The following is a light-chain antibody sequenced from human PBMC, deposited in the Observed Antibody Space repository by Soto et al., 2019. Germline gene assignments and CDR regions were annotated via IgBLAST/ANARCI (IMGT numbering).Light chain of an antibody. J-gene: IGKJ2*01. CDR1: QSISNS. CDR2: AAS. CDR3: QQSSTTPYP. Sequence: DIQMTQSPSSLSASVGDRVTITCRASQSISNSLNWYQQKPGTAPKVLIYAASTLQSGVPSKFSGSGSGTDFTLTIDSLQPEDFAIYYCQQSSTTPYPFGQGTKLEIK. V-gene: IGKV1-39*01.